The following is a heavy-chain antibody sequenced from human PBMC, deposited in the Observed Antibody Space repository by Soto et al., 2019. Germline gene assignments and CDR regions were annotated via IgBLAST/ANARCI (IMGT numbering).Heavy chain of an antibody. CDR2: INQSANT. Sequence: SETLSLTCAVSGGSFSGYYWTWIRQIPGKGLEWIGEINQSANTKYNPSLMSRVTMSVDTSRNKFSLKLRSVTAADTAVYYCARPSYALNWDFHYGMQVWGQGTSV. D-gene: IGHD2-2*01. J-gene: IGHJ6*02. CDR3: ARPSYALNWDFHYGMQV. CDR1: GGSFSGYY. V-gene: IGHV4-34*01.